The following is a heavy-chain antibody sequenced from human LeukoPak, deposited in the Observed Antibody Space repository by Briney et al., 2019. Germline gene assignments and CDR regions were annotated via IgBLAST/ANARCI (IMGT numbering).Heavy chain of an antibody. D-gene: IGHD4-17*01. CDR3: ARGIYGDFNDY. J-gene: IGHJ4*02. CDR1: GGSISSGGYY. Sequence: SQTLSLTCTVSGGSISSGGYYWSWIRQHPGKGLEWIGYIYYSGSTNYNPSLKSRVTISVDTSKNQFSLKLSSVTAADTAVYYCARGIYGDFNDYWGQGTLVTVSS. CDR2: IYYSGST. V-gene: IGHV4-61*08.